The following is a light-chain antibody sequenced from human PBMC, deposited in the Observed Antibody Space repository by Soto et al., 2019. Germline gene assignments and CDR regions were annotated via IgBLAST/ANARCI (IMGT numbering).Light chain of an antibody. J-gene: IGKJ4*02. CDR3: QQYNSYPL. V-gene: IGKV1-5*03. CDR1: QSISSW. CDR2: KAS. Sequence: DIQMTQSPSTLSASAGDRVTITCRASQSISSWLAWYQQKPGKAPKLLIYKASSLESGVPSRFSGSGSGTEFTLTISSLQPDDFATYYCQQYNSYPLFGGGTKVDIK.